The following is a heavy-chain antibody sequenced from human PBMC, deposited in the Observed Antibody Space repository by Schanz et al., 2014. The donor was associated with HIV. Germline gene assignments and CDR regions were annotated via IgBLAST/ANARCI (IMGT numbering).Heavy chain of an antibody. V-gene: IGHV3-23*04. D-gene: IGHD3-22*01. CDR2: ISESGGRS. Sequence: EVQLVESGGVVVQPGGSLRISCAASGFTFSGFAMSWVRQAPGKGLEWVSAISESGGRSYYADSVNGRFTISRDNSKNTLYLQMTTLRIDDTAVYYCAKPEYDSRGNSQSHFDYWGQRTLVTVSS. CDR3: AKPEYDSRGNSQSHFDY. CDR1: GFTFSGFA. J-gene: IGHJ4*02.